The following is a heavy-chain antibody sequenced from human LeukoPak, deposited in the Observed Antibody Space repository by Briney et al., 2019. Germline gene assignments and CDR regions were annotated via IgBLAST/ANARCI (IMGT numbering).Heavy chain of an antibody. CDR1: GYSISSAYY. D-gene: IGHD2-8*02. CDR3: ARGFWSRYYDY. V-gene: IGHV4-38-2*02. J-gene: IGHJ4*02. Sequence: SDTLSLTCTVSGYSISSAYYWGWIRQSPGKGLEWIGSFHYSGSTSYNPSLKSRVTISVDSSKNQFSLRLSSVTAADTAVYYCARGFWSRYYDYWGQGTLVTVSS. CDR2: FHYSGST.